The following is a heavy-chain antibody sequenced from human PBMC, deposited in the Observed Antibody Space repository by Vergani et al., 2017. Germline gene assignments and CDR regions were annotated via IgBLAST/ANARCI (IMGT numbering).Heavy chain of an antibody. V-gene: IGHV3-33*01. CDR2: TWYDGNNK. D-gene: IGHD1-14*01. CDR3: ARDLRLLYNRFDP. J-gene: IGHJ5*02. Sequence: VQLVASGGGLVQRGGSLRLSCAASGLTFNQYGMHWVRQAPGKGLEWVAVTWYDGNNKQYADSVKGRFTISRDNSKSTMYLQMNSLRDEDTGVYYCARDLRLLYNRFDPWGQGTLVTVSS. CDR1: GLTFNQYG.